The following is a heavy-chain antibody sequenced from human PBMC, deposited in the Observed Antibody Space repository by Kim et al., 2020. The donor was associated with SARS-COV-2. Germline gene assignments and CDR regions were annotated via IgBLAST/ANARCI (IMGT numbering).Heavy chain of an antibody. CDR2: ISFDGKNK. J-gene: IGHJ4*02. D-gene: IGHD3-16*02. CDR3: AKDRSGLSYLFDY. Sequence: GGSLRLSCAASGFTFSTSGMHWVRQAPGKGLEWVAVISFDGKNKYYADSVTGRFTISRDNSKNTLYLQMNSLRAEDTAIYYCAKDRSGLSYLFDYWGQGTLVTVSS. V-gene: IGHV3-30*18. CDR1: GFTFSTSG.